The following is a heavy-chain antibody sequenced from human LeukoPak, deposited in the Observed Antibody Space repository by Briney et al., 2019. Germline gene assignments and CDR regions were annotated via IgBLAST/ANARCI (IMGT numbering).Heavy chain of an antibody. D-gene: IGHD6-19*01. V-gene: IGHV4-61*02. Sequence: SETLSLTCTVSGGSISSGSYYWSWIRQPAGTGLEWIGRIYTSGSTSYNPSLKSRVTISVDTSKNQFSLKLSSVTAADTAVYYCARAGYSSGWYGGYYFDYWGQGTLVTVSS. CDR1: GGSISSGSYY. CDR3: ARAGYSSGWYGGYYFDY. J-gene: IGHJ4*02. CDR2: IYTSGST.